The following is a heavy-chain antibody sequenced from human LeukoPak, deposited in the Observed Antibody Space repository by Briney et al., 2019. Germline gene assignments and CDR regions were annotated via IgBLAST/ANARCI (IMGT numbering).Heavy chain of an antibody. Sequence: GGSLRLSCVASGFTLSSYNMKWVRQAPGKRLEWVSSISWRNIDIEYADSVKGRFTISRDNDKKSLYLQMNSLRVEDTAVYYCARVYSSTWYSGYLHMDVWGKGTTVTVSS. D-gene: IGHD6-13*01. CDR1: GFTLSSYN. CDR2: ISWRNIDI. J-gene: IGHJ6*03. CDR3: ARVYSSTWYSGYLHMDV. V-gene: IGHV3-21*01.